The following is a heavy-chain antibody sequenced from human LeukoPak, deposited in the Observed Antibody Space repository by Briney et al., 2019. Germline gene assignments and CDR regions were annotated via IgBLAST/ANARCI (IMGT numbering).Heavy chain of an antibody. CDR1: GGSISSSSYY. D-gene: IGHD1-26*01. CDR3: ASTYSGSYQRNFDY. V-gene: IGHV4-39*07. CDR2: IYYSGST. Sequence: SETLSLTCTVSGGSISSSSYYWGWIRQPPGKGLEWIGSIYYSGSTYYNPSLKSRVTISVDTSKNQFSLKLSSVTAADTAVYYCASTYSGSYQRNFDYWGQGTLVTVSS. J-gene: IGHJ4*02.